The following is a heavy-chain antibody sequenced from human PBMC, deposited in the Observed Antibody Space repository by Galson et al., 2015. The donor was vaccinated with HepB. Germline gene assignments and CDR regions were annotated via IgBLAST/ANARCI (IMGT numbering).Heavy chain of an antibody. J-gene: IGHJ4*02. Sequence: QVQLQESGPGLVKPSQTLSLTCTVSGGSLGSGGYYWSWIRQHPGKGLEWIGYTHYSGSTYYNPSLRGRLTISEGRSNIKCYRKLGSGTASDTAIYYCARGSEDNYGSFDYWGQGTLVTVS. CDR1: GGSLGSGGYY. D-gene: IGHD3-10*01. V-gene: IGHV4-31*03. CDR3: ARGSEDNYGSFDY. CDR2: THYSGST.